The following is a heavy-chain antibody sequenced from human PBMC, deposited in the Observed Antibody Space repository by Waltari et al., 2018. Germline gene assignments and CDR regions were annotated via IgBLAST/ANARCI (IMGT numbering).Heavy chain of an antibody. V-gene: IGHV3-66*01. CDR2: IYSGGNT. D-gene: IGHD3-3*01. CDR1: GLNININY. CDR3: ARDHHVLRFSYGLDV. Sequence: EEQLVESGGGLVQPGGSLRLSCAVSGLNININYMSWVRQAPGKGLEGVSVIYSGGNTYYADSVKGRFIISRDTSKNTLYLQMNSLRAEDTAIYYCARDHHVLRFSYGLDVWGQGTTVTVSS. J-gene: IGHJ6*02.